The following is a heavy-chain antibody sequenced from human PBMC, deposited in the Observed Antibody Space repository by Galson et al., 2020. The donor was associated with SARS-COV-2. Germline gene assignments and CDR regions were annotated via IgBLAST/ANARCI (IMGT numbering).Heavy chain of an antibody. CDR3: VRVSYTSGWPDFDL. CDR1: GFTFSEYW. CDR2: IKQDGSEK. Sequence: GESLKISCAASGFTFSEYWMQWVRQAPGKGLEWVASIKQDGSEKHYVASVEGRFTISRDNNKNSLYLQMDSLRADDKALYYCVRVSYTSGWPDFDLWGQGTLVIVSS. V-gene: IGHV3-7*03. J-gene: IGHJ4*02. D-gene: IGHD6-19*01.